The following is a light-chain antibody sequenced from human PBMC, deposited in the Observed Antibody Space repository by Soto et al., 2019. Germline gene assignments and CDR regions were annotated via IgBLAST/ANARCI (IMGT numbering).Light chain of an antibody. Sequence: QTVVTQEPSLTVSPGGTVTLTCASSTGAVTSGNYPNWFQQIPGQAPRALLYNTDNKHSWTPARFSGSLLGGKAALTLSGVQPEDEAEYYCLLYYGGARVFGSGTNVTVL. V-gene: IGLV7-43*01. CDR1: TGAVTSGNY. J-gene: IGLJ1*01. CDR2: NTD. CDR3: LLYYGGARV.